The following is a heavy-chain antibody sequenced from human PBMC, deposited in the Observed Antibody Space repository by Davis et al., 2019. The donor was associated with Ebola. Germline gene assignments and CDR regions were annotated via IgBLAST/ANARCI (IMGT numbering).Heavy chain of an antibody. V-gene: IGHV6-1*01. D-gene: IGHD2-21*01. CDR2: TYYTSKWFN. CDR1: GDSVYGKNGA. Sequence: HSQTLSLTCAISGDSVYGKNGAWNWIRQSPSRGLEWLGRTYYTSKWFNDYAVSVKSRITINPDTSKNQFSLQLNSVTPEDTAVYYCVRLVWTPKGFDYWGQGTLVTVSS. CDR3: VRLVWTPKGFDY. J-gene: IGHJ4*02.